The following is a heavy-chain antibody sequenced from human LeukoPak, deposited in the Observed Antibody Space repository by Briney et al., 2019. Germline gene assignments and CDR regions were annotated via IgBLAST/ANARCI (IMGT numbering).Heavy chain of an antibody. Sequence: ASVKVSCKTSGYTFNTYVINWVRQAPGQGLEWMGWISAYNGNTNYAQKLQGRVTMTTDTSTSTAYMELRSLRSDDTAVYYCARNGYYYYYMDVWGTGTTVTVSS. CDR2: ISAYNGNT. CDR1: GYTFNTYV. CDR3: ARNGYYYYYMDV. V-gene: IGHV1-18*01. J-gene: IGHJ6*03.